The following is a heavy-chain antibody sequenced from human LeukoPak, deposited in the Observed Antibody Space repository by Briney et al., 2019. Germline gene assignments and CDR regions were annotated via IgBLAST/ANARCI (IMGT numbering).Heavy chain of an antibody. CDR3: ARVGGVPAAISKRDQFFDP. J-gene: IGHJ5*02. V-gene: IGHV3-7*01. D-gene: IGHD2-2*02. CDR2: IKQDGSEK. Sequence: GGSLRLSCAASGFTFSSYWMSWVRQAPGKGLEWVANIKQDGSEKYYVDSVKGRFTISRDNAKNSLYLQMNSLRAEDTAVYYCARVGGVPAAISKRDQFFDPWGQGTLVTVSS. CDR1: GFTFSSYW.